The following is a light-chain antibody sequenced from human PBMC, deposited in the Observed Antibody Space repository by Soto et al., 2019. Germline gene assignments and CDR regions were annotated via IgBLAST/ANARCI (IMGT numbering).Light chain of an antibody. J-gene: IGKJ1*01. CDR3: QQYGSSGT. CDR1: QSVSNNY. V-gene: IGKV3-20*01. CDR2: GAS. Sequence: EIVLTQSPATPSVSPGERAPLSCRASQSVSNNYLAWYQQKPGQAPRLLIYGASNRATGIPDRFSGSGSGTDFTLTISRLEPEDFAVYYCQQYGSSGTFGQGTKVDIK.